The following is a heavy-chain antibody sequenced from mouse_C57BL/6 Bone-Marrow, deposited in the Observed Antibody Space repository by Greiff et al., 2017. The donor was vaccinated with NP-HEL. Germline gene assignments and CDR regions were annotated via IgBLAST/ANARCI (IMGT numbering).Heavy chain of an antibody. CDR1: GYTFTSYW. Sequence: VQLQESGAELVKPGASVKLSCKASGYTFTSYWMHWVKQRPGQGLEWIGMIHPNSGSTNYNEKFKSKATLTVDKSSSTAYMQLSSLTSEDSAVYYCARWGSLGYWGQGTTLTVSS. J-gene: IGHJ2*01. CDR2: IHPNSGST. CDR3: ARWGSLGY. V-gene: IGHV1-64*01.